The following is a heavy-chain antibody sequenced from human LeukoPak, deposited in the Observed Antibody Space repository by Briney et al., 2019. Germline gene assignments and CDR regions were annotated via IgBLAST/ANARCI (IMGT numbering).Heavy chain of an antibody. CDR1: GFTFSSFD. Sequence: GGSLRLSCAASGFTFSSFDMHWVRQPTGQGLEWVSTIGTASDTYYPGSVEGRFTLSRDNAKNSLYLQMNSLTAGDTSVYYCARGPPRGKYYYMDVWGKGTTVTVSS. D-gene: IGHD1-1*01. CDR3: ARGPPRGKYYYMDV. V-gene: IGHV3-13*01. J-gene: IGHJ6*03. CDR2: IGTASDT.